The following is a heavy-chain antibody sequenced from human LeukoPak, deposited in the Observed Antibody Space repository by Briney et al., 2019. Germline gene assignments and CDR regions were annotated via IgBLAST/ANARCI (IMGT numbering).Heavy chain of an antibody. D-gene: IGHD3-3*01. CDR3: ARDGAITIFGVDYYYYMDV. CDR1: GFTFSSYG. Sequence: PGRSLRLSCAASGFTFSSYGMHWVRQAPGKGLEWVAVISYDGSNKYYADSVKGRFTISRDNSKNTLYLQMNSLRAEDTAVYYCARDGAITIFGVDYYYYMDVWGKGTTVTVSS. CDR2: ISYDGSNK. J-gene: IGHJ6*03. V-gene: IGHV3-30*03.